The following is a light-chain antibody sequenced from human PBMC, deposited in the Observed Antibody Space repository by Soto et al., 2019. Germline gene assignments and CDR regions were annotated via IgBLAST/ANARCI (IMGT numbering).Light chain of an antibody. V-gene: IGKV1-5*03. CDR1: RFISRW. CDR2: EAS. CDR3: QRYDTYPLT. Sequence: DIQMTQSPPTLSASVGDRVIITCRASRFISRWLAWYQQKPGKAPNLLIYEASSLETGVPSRFSGSGYGTEFTLTISSLQPDDFATYYCQRYDTYPLTFGGGTRVEIK. J-gene: IGKJ4*01.